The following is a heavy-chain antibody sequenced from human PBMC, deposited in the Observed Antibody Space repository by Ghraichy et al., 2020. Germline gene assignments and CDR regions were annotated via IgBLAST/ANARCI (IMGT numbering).Heavy chain of an antibody. J-gene: IGHJ6*03. CDR2: MNPNSGNT. V-gene: IGHV1-8*01. CDR1: GYTFTSYD. D-gene: IGHD2-2*01. Sequence: ASVKVSCKASGYTFTSYDINWVRQATGQGLEWMGWMNPNSGNTGYAQKFQGRVTMTRNTSISTAYMELSSLRSEDTAVYYCARVRGYCSSTSCFLYSSDYYYYMDVWGKGTTVTVSS. CDR3: ARVRGYCSSTSCFLYSSDYYYYMDV.